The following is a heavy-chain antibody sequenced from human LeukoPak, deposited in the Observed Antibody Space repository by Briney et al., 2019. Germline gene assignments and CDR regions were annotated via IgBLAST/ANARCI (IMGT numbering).Heavy chain of an antibody. J-gene: IGHJ3*01. CDR3: AKGGGRPLDDAFDV. CDR2: ISGSGGST. V-gene: IGHV3-23*01. Sequence: GGSLRLSCAASGFTFSSYAMSRVRQAPGKGLEWVSAISGSGGSTYYADSVKGRFTISRDNSKNTLYLQMNSLRAEDTAIYYCAKGGGRPLDDAFDVWGQGTMVTVSS. CDR1: GFTFSSYA.